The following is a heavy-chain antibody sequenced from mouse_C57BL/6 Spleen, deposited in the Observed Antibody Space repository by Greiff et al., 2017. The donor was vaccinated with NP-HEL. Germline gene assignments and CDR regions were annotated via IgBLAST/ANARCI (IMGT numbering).Heavy chain of an antibody. V-gene: IGHV1-7*01. CDR3: ARERQITTVVATDYVDY. CDR1: GYTFTSYW. J-gene: IGHJ2*01. CDR2: INPSSGYT. Sequence: QVQLQQSGAELAKPGASVKLSCKASGYTFTSYWMHWVNQRPGQGLEWIGYINPSSGYTKYNQKFKDKATLTADKSSSTAYMQLSSLTYEDSAVYYCARERQITTVVATDYVDYWGQGTTLTVSS. D-gene: IGHD1-1*01.